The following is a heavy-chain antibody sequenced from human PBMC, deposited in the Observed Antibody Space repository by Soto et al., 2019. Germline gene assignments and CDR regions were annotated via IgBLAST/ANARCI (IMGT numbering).Heavy chain of an antibody. J-gene: IGHJ4*02. CDR2: IYYSGST. CDR1: GGSISSGGYY. CDR3: ARSGYSYGPNPLLY. V-gene: IGHV4-31*03. D-gene: IGHD5-18*01. Sequence: QVQLQESGPGLVKPSQTLSLTCTVSGGSISSGGYYWSWIRQHPGKGLEWIGYIYYSGSTYYNPSLKRRLTISVDPSKNQFSLKLSSVTAADTAVYYCARSGYSYGPNPLLYWGQGTLVTVSS.